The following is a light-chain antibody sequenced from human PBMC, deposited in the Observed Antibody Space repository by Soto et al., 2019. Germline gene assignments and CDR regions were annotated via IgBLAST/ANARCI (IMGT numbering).Light chain of an antibody. CDR2: DVS. CDR1: SSDVGDYDY. V-gene: IGLV2-11*01. CDR3: CSYAGSYTYV. J-gene: IGLJ1*01. Sequence: QSALTQPRSVSGSPGQSGTISCTGTSSDVGDYDYVSWYQQHPGKAPKLMIYDVSKRPSGVPDRFSGSKSGNTASLTISGLQAEDEADYYCCSYAGSYTYVFGTETKLTVL.